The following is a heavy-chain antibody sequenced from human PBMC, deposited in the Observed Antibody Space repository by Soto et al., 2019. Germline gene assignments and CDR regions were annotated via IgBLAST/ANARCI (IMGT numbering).Heavy chain of an antibody. Sequence: QEQLVQSGAEVKKPGSSVKVSCKDSGGLFSSFAISWVRQAPGQGLKWMGGIIPVFGTTNYAQKFQGRVTITADESTNTAYMELSSLTSDDTAMYYCARGGGPYVWFNEFWGQGTQVTVSS. CDR3: ARGGGPYVWFNEF. CDR2: IIPVFGTT. V-gene: IGHV1-69*01. D-gene: IGHD3-16*01. J-gene: IGHJ4*02. CDR1: GGLFSSFA.